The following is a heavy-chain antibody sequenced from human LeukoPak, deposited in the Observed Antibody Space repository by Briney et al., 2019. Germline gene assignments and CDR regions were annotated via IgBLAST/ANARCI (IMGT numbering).Heavy chain of an antibody. V-gene: IGHV5-51*01. D-gene: IGHD5-12*01. CDR3: ARRVSSSGSDAFDV. Sequence: GESLKTSGKGSGYSFTSYWIWWVRQKPGKGLERMGIIYPGDSDTRYSPSFQGRVTISADKSISTAYLQWSTLKASDTAMYYCARRVSSSGSDAFDVWGQGTMVTVSS. CDR1: GYSFTSYW. J-gene: IGHJ3*01. CDR2: IYPGDSDT.